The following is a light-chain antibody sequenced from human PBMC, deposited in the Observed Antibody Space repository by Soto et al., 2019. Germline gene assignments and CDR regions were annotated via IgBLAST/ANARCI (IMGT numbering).Light chain of an antibody. Sequence: EIVLTQSPATLSLSPGERAILSCGASQTVSSVYLAWYQQKPGLAPRLLIYDAYSRATGIPDRFSGSGSGTDFTLTISRLEPEDFAVYYCQHYDSPPYTFGKRTNLEIK. CDR2: DAY. J-gene: IGKJ2*01. V-gene: IGKV3D-20*01. CDR1: QTVSSVY. CDR3: QHYDSPPYT.